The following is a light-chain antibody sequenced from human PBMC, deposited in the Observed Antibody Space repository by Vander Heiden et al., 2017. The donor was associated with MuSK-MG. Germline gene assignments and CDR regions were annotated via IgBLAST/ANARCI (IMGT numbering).Light chain of an antibody. CDR1: QSVGRN. Sequence: IVLTQSPATLSLSPGDRATLSCRASQSVGRNLAWYQHQPGQPPSLLVYGASTRAYGAPDRFSGSGSGTEFTLPIRSLQPEDFAVYYCQQFTDRPPMYTFGQGTTLEIK. CDR3: QQFTDRPPMYT. J-gene: IGKJ2*01. CDR2: GAS. V-gene: IGKV3-15*01.